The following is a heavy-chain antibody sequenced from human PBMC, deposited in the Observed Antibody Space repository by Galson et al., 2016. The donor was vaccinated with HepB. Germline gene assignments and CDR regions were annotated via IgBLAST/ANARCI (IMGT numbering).Heavy chain of an antibody. J-gene: IGHJ2*01. CDR2: ISSSDSSI. CDR1: GFTFSAYS. V-gene: IGHV3-21*01. D-gene: IGHD6-13*01. CDR3: ARTSAANWYFDL. Sequence: SLRLSCAASGFTFSAYSMNWVRQAPGEGLEWVSSISSSDSSIYYADSVRGRFTISRDNAKNSLYLQMNSLRAEDTAVYYCARTSAANWYFDLWGRGTLVTVSA.